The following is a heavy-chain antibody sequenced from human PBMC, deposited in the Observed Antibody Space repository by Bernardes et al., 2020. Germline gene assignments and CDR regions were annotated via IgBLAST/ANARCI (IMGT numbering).Heavy chain of an antibody. CDR3: AREWIAAAGSGGGYYYGMDV. CDR1: GFTFSSYA. D-gene: IGHD6-13*01. CDR2: ISYDGSNK. J-gene: IGHJ6*02. V-gene: IGHV3-30-3*01. Sequence: GGSLRLSCAASGFTFSSYAMHWVRQAPGKGLEWVAVISYDGSNKYYADSVKGRFTISRDNSKNTLYLQMNSLRAEDTAVYYCAREWIAAAGSGGGYYYGMDVWGQGTTVTVSS.